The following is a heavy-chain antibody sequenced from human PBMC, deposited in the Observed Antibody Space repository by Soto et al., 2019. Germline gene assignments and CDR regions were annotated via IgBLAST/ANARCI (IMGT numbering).Heavy chain of an antibody. V-gene: IGHV4-31*02. CDR1: AGSLSPGGYY. J-gene: IGHJ6*02. D-gene: IGHD3-3*01. Sequence: SQTLPLTWSVSAGSLSPGGYYLSRILLQSGKGLEWIGCIYYSGSTYYNPSLKSRVTISVDTSKNQFSLKLSSVTAADTAVYYCARVPYDFCSGSPLYGMDVWGQGTTVT. CDR2: IYYSGST. CDR3: ARVPYDFCSGSPLYGMDV.